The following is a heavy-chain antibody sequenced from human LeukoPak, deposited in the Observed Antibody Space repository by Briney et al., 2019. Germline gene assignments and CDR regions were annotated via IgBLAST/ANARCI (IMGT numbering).Heavy chain of an antibody. CDR2: MNPNSGNT. CDR3: AREAFVTMARGGIHHLNHFDY. V-gene: IGHV1-8*01. Sequence: ASVKVSCKASGYTFTSYDINWVRQATGQGLEWMGWMNPNSGNTGYAQKFQGRVTMTRNTSISTAYMELSSLRAEDTAVYYCAREAFVTMARGGIHHLNHFDYWGQGTLVTVSS. CDR1: GYTFTSYD. D-gene: IGHD3-10*01. J-gene: IGHJ4*02.